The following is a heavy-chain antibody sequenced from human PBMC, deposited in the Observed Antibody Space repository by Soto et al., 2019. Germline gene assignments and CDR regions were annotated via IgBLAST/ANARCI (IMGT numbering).Heavy chain of an antibody. Sequence: GGARRLSCAASGVTFTTAWINLGRQAPGKGLEWVGRIKSKTDGGTPDFAAPVRGRFAISRDDSKSMVYVQMNSLKTEDTAVYYCTTDSYFTLQPVRFHYSGPGPLVTLSS. CDR1: GVTFTTAW. CDR2: IKSKTDGGTP. J-gene: IGHJ4*01. D-gene: IGHD3-9*01. V-gene: IGHV3-15*07. CDR3: TTDSYFTLQPVRFHY.